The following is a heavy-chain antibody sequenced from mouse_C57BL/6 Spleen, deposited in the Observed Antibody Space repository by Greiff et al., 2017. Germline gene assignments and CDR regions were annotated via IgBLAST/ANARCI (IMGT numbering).Heavy chain of an antibody. J-gene: IGHJ1*03. CDR1: GYTLTSYW. CDR2: IDPSDSFT. CDR3: ATPGGLRRENWYFDV. D-gene: IGHD2-2*01. Sequence: QVQLQQPGAELVMPGASVKLSCKASGYTLTSYWMHWVKQRPGQGLEWIGEIDPSDSFTNYNQKIKGKSPLTLDKSSSTAYMQLSSLTSEDSAVYYCATPGGLRRENWYFDVWGTGTTVTVSS. V-gene: IGHV1-69*01.